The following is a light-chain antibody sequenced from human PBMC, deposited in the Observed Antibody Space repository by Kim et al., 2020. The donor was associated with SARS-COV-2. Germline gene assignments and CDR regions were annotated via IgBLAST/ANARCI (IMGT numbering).Light chain of an antibody. CDR2: QDT. J-gene: IGLJ2*01. V-gene: IGLV3-1*01. Sequence: VSPGQTASIPCSGDKLANKYVCWYQQRPGQPPVLVMYQDTKRPSGIPERFSGSNSGNTATLTISGTQALDEADYYCQAWDSAYVVFGGGTQLTVL. CDR1: KLANKY. CDR3: QAWDSAYVV.